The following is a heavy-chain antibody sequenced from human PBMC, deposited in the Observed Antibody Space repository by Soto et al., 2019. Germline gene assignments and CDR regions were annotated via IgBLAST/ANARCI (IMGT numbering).Heavy chain of an antibody. J-gene: IGHJ6*02. Sequence: EVQLLESEGGLVQPGRSLRLSCAASGFIFSDYAMSWVRQAPGKGLEWVSALSGSGSSTYYADSVKGRFTISRDNLENTVSLQMNNLTAEDTAVYYLAKGGVTRSYFYAMDVWGQGTTVTVSS. CDR3: AKGGVTRSYFYAMDV. CDR1: GFIFSDYA. V-gene: IGHV3-23*01. CDR2: LSGSGSST.